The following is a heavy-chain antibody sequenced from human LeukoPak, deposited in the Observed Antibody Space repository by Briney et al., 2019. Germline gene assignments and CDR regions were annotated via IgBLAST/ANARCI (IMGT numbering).Heavy chain of an antibody. J-gene: IGHJ4*02. D-gene: IGHD6-13*01. CDR1: GFTVSSNY. Sequence: GGSLRLSCAASGFTVSSNYMTWVRQAPGKGLEWVSIIYNDGNTFYEDSVKGRFTSSRDNSKNTLYLQMNSLRAEDAAVYYCARTYSNSGLEYFDFWGQGTLVTVSS. V-gene: IGHV3-53*01. CDR2: IYNDGNT. CDR3: ARTYSNSGLEYFDF.